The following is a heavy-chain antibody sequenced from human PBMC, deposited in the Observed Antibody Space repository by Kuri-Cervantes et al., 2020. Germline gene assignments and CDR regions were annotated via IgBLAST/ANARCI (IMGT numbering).Heavy chain of an antibody. CDR2: ISYDGSNK. Sequence: LTCAASGFTFSSYAMHWVRQAPGKGLEWVAVISYDGSNKYYADSVKGRFTISRDNSKNTLYLQMNGLRAEDTAVYYCARSRYRYCSGGSCYCFDYWGQGTLVTVSS. D-gene: IGHD2-15*01. V-gene: IGHV3-30-3*01. CDR3: ARSRYRYCSGGSCYCFDY. J-gene: IGHJ4*02. CDR1: GFTFSSYA.